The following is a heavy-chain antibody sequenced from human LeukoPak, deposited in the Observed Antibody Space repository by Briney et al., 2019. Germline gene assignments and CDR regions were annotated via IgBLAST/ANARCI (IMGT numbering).Heavy chain of an antibody. J-gene: IGHJ4*02. CDR3: ARRITGDGYFDY. CDR1: GGSISSYY. Sequence: SETLSLTCTVSGGSISSYYWSWIRQPAGKGLEWIGRIYAGGGTNYNPSLKSRVTMSVDTSKNQFSLKLNSVTAADTAVYYCARRITGDGYFDYWGQGSLVTVSS. CDR2: IYAGGGT. V-gene: IGHV4-4*07. D-gene: IGHD7-27*01.